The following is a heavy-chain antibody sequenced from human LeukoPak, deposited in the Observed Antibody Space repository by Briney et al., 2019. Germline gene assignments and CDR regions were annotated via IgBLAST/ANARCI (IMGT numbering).Heavy chain of an antibody. CDR3: ARDRSAATIFGVVIMNPLDY. CDR2: ISSSSSTI. CDR1: GFTFSSYS. D-gene: IGHD3-3*01. V-gene: IGHV3-48*01. Sequence: GGSLRLSCAASGFTFSSYSMNWVRQAPGKGLEWVSYISSSSSTIYYADSVKGRFTISRENDKNSLYLKMNSLRAEDTAVYYCARDRSAATIFGVVIMNPLDYWGQGTLVTVSS. J-gene: IGHJ4*02.